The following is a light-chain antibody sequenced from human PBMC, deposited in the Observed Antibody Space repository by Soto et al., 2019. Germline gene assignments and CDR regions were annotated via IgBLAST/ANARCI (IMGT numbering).Light chain of an antibody. CDR1: QSISGW. CDR3: QQYNSYSVNA. J-gene: IGKJ2*01. V-gene: IGKV1-5*01. CDR2: DAS. Sequence: DIQMTHSPYTLSPSVGDRVSITCRASQSISGWLAWYQQKPGKAPKLLIYDASSLESGVPSRFSGSGSGTEFSLTISRLQPDDFATYYCQQYNSYSVNAFGQGTKVDIK.